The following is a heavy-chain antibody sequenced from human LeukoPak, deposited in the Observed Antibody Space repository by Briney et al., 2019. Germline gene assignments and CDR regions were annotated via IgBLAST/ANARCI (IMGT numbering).Heavy chain of an antibody. CDR2: IIPILGIA. J-gene: IGHJ5*02. V-gene: IGHV1-69*04. CDR1: GYTFTGYY. Sequence: ASVKVSCKASGYTFTGYYMHWVRQAPGQGLEWMGRIIPILGIANYAQKFQGRVTITADKSTSTAYMELSSLRSEDTAVYYCARARVGQQLVHNWFDPWGQGTLVTVSS. D-gene: IGHD6-13*01. CDR3: ARARVGQQLVHNWFDP.